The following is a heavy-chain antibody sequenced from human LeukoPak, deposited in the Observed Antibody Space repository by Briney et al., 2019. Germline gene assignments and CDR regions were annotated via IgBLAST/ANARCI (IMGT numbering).Heavy chain of an antibody. CDR1: GFAFSDYY. D-gene: IGHD7-27*01. J-gene: IGHJ4*02. CDR2: ISGSGDNI. Sequence: PGGSLGLSCAASGFAFSDYYMSWIRQAPGKGLEWVSYISGSGDNIYYADSVKGRFTISRDNAKNSLYLQMSSLRAEDTAMYYCARSTGELDYWGQGTLVTVSS. CDR3: ARSTGELDY. V-gene: IGHV3-11*01.